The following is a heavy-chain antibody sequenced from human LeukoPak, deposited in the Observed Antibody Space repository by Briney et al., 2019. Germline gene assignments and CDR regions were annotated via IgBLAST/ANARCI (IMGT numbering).Heavy chain of an antibody. J-gene: IGHJ3*02. D-gene: IGHD5-12*01. CDR3: AKRYTAYDYGAFDI. V-gene: IGHV3-23*01. CDR1: GFTFSNYG. Sequence: GGTLRLSCAASGFTFSNYGMSWVRQAPGKGLEWVSSIRSSGDSTYYADSVKGRFTISRDNSKNTLYLQMNSLRADDTAVYYCAKRYTAYDYGAFDIWGQGTMVTVSS. CDR2: IRSSGDST.